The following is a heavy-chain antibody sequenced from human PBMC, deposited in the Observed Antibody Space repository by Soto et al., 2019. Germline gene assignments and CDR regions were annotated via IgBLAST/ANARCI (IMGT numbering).Heavy chain of an antibody. CDR1: GFTFSNYG. CDR3: AKDLWTAVITTSTYGMDV. CDR2: TSYDETTK. D-gene: IGHD4-4*01. Sequence: GGSLRLSCAASGFTFSNYGMHWVRQAPGKGLEWVAVTSYDETTKYYVDSVKGRFTISRDNSKNTVYLQMNSLRAEDTAVYYCAKDLWTAVITTSTYGMDVWGQGTTVTVSS. V-gene: IGHV3-30*18. J-gene: IGHJ6*02.